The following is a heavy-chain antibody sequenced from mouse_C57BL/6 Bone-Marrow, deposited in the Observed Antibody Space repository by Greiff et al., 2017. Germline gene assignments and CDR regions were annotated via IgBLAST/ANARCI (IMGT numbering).Heavy chain of an antibody. CDR3: ALYYGSLGYFDV. D-gene: IGHD1-1*01. CDR1: GYSFTDYN. J-gene: IGHJ1*03. Sequence: EVKLMESGPELVKPGASVKISCKASGYSFTDYNMNWVKQSNGKSLEWIGVINPNYGTTSYNQKFKGKATLTVDQSSSTAYMQLNSLTSEESAVYYCALYYGSLGYFDVWGTGTTVTVSS. V-gene: IGHV1-39*01. CDR2: INPNYGTT.